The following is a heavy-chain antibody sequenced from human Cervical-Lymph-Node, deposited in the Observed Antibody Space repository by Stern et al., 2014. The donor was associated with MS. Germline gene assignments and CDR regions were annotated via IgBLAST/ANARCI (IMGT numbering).Heavy chain of an antibody. V-gene: IGHV3-33*01. Sequence: VQLVESEGGVVQPGGSQRLSCKASGFTFEDYAMDWVRQVPGKGLEWVAMIWYDGSQKYYGDSVRGRFSVSRDNSRNTLYLQMKSLSLEDTAVYYCARKIPDYYYYAMDVWGQGTTVTVSS. J-gene: IGHJ6*02. CDR3: ARKIPDYYYYAMDV. D-gene: IGHD2-2*02. CDR1: GFTFEDYA. CDR2: IWYDGSQK.